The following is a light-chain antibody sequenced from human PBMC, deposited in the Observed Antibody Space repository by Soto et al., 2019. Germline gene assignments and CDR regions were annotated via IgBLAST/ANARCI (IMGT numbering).Light chain of an antibody. CDR2: GNN. Sequence: QSVLTQPPSVSGAPGQRVTISCTGSSSNIGGGYDVHWYQQLPATAPILLIDGNNXRXXXXXVXXXGSNSGTSASLAITGLQAEXXADYYCQSYDSSLSVVFGGGTKLTVL. J-gene: IGLJ2*01. V-gene: IGLV1-40*01. CDR1: SSNIGGGYD. CDR3: QSYDSSLSVV.